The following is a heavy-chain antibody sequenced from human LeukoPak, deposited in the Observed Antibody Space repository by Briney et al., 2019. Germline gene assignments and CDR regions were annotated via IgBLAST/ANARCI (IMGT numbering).Heavy chain of an antibody. V-gene: IGHV1-18*01. CDR3: ARDEDYGISVNVDY. D-gene: IGHD4-17*01. J-gene: IGHJ4*02. CDR2: ISTYNGNT. CDR1: GYSFVLYG. Sequence: ASVKVSGKASGYSFVLYGISWVRQAPGQGPEWMGWISTYNGNTKYAQKFQGRVTMTTDTSTSTAYMELRSLRSDDTAVYYCARDEDYGISVNVDYWGQGTPVTVSS.